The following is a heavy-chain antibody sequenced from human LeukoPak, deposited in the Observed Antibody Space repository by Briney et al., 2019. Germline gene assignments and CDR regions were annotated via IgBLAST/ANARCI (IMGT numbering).Heavy chain of an antibody. CDR2: ITGAGSTT. D-gene: IGHD3-22*01. J-gene: IGHJ4*02. V-gene: IGHV3-23*01. Sequence: PGGSLRLSCAASGFTFSTFAMSWVRQDPGRGLEWVSSITGAGSTTYYPESVKGRFTISRDNSKNTLYLQMNSLRAEDTAIYYCAKKAGGSGYPYYFDYWGQGTLVTVSS. CDR1: GFTFSTFA. CDR3: AKKAGGSGYPYYFDY.